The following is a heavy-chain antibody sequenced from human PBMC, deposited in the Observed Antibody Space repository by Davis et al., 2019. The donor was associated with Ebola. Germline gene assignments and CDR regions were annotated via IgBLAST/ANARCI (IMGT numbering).Heavy chain of an antibody. CDR3: ARDSYDFWSGYYTGIWFDP. V-gene: IGHV4-59*01. D-gene: IGHD3-3*01. CDR1: GGSISSYY. J-gene: IGHJ5*02. Sequence: MPSETLSLTCTVSGGSISSYYWSWIRQPPGKGLEWIGYIYYSGSTNYNPSLKSRVTISVDTSKNQFSLKLSSVTAADTAVYYCARDSYDFWSGYYTGIWFDPWGQGTLVTVSS. CDR2: IYYSGST.